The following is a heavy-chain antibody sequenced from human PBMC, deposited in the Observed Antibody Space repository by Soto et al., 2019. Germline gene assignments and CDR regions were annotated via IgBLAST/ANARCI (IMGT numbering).Heavy chain of an antibody. CDR1: GGSISSGDFY. CDR3: ARHLYYYDSSGYIEIVHYFEY. CDR2: IYYSGST. J-gene: IGHJ4*01. V-gene: IGHV4-39*01. Sequence: PSETLSLTCTLSGGSISSGDFYWGWIRQPPGKGLEWIGSIYYSGSTYYNPSLKSRVTISVNTSKNQFSLKLSSVSAADTAVYYCARHLYYYDSSGYIEIVHYFEYWGQGTLVNVPS. D-gene: IGHD3-22*01.